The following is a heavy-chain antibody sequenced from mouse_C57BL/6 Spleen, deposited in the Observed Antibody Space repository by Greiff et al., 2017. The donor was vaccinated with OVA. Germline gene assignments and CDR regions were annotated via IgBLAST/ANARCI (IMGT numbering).Heavy chain of an antibody. J-gene: IGHJ2*01. CDR3: TRYPSNWENFDY. Sequence: VQLQQSGAELVRPGASVTLSCKASGYTFTDYEMHWVKQTPVHGLEWIGAIDPETGGTAYNQKFKGKAILTADKSSSTAYMELRSLTSEDSAVYYCTRYPSNWENFDYWGQGTTLTVSS. V-gene: IGHV1-15*01. D-gene: IGHD4-1*01. CDR2: IDPETGGT. CDR1: GYTFTDYE.